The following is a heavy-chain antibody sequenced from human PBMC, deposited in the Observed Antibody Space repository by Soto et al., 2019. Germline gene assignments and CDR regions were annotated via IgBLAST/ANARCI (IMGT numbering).Heavy chain of an antibody. Sequence: SETLSLTCAVYGGSFSGYYWSWIRQPPGKGLEWIGEINHSGSTNYNPSLKSRVTISVDTAKNQFSLKLSSVTAADTAVYYCARWGTKVEEDYYDSSGWFDPWGQGTLVTVSS. V-gene: IGHV4-34*01. J-gene: IGHJ5*02. D-gene: IGHD3-22*01. CDR2: INHSGST. CDR3: ARWGTKVEEDYYDSSGWFDP. CDR1: GGSFSGYY.